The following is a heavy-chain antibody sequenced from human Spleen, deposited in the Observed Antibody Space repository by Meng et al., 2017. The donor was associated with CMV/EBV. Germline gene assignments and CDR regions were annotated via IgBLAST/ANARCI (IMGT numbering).Heavy chain of an antibody. D-gene: IGHD6-6*01. J-gene: IGHJ4*02. CDR1: GYTFINYG. V-gene: IGHV1-46*01. CDR3: ASSIAARPGFDY. Sequence: ASVKVSCKASGYTFINYGITWVRQAPGQGLEWMGIINPSGGSTSYAQKFQGRVTMTRDTSTSTVYMELSSLRSEDTAVYYCASSIAARPGFDYWGQGTLVTVSS. CDR2: INPSGGST.